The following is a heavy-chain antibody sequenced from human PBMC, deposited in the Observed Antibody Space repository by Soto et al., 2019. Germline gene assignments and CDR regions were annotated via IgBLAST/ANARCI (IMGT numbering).Heavy chain of an antibody. Sequence: SGPTLVKPTQTLTLTCTFSGFSLSTSGMCVSWIRQPPGKALEWLALIDWDDDKYYSTSLKTRLTISKDTSKNQVVLTMTNMDPVDTATYYCARILFRGEPWPNYFDYWGQGTLVTVSS. V-gene: IGHV2-70*01. CDR2: IDWDDDK. CDR1: GFSLSTSGMC. CDR3: ARILFRGEPWPNYFDY. J-gene: IGHJ4*02. D-gene: IGHD3-10*01.